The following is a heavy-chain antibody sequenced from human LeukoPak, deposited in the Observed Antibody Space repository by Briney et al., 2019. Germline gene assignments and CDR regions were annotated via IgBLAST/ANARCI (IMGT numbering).Heavy chain of an antibody. CDR2: TSQYGDNK. D-gene: IGHD3-10*01. CDR1: GFHFTSYT. V-gene: IGHV3-30*04. CDR3: ARKSLWFKYYDY. Sequence: GSLRLSCAASGFHFTSYTMHWVRQAPGEGLEGVAATSQYGDNKYYADSVKGRFTISRDNSKNTLYLQMNSLRPEDTAVYFCARKSLWFKYYDYWGQGMLVTVSS. J-gene: IGHJ4*02.